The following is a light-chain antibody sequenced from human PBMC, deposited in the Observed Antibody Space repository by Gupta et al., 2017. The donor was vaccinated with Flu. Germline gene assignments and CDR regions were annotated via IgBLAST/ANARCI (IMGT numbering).Light chain of an antibody. J-gene: IGKJ3*01. CDR1: EDISNY. CDR3: QQFDDGPHIS. Sequence: SLAASVGDRVAITCQANEDISNYLNWYQQKPGKAAKLLIYEASTLETGVPSRFSGTGSGLEFTLTINNLQAEDTATYFCQQFDDGPHISFGPGTKVDV. V-gene: IGKV1-33*01. CDR2: EAS.